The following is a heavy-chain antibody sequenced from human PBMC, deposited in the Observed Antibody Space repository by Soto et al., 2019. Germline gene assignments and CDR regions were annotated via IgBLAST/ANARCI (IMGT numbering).Heavy chain of an antibody. Sequence: EVQLVESGGGLVQPGRSLRLSCAASGFTFDDYAMHWVRQAPGKGLEWVSGISWNSGSIGYADSVKGRFTISRDNAKNSLYLQMNSLRAEDTALYYCAKDMGGSGSYSLYYFDYWGQGTLVTVSS. CDR3: AKDMGGSGSYSLYYFDY. D-gene: IGHD3-10*01. CDR2: ISWNSGSI. V-gene: IGHV3-9*01. J-gene: IGHJ4*02. CDR1: GFTFDDYA.